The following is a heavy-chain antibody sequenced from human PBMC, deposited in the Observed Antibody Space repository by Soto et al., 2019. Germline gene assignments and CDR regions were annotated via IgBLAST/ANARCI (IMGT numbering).Heavy chain of an antibody. D-gene: IGHD3-22*01. J-gene: IGHJ3*02. CDR3: ARGGYYDSSGYYRAFDI. CDR1: GGSISSSNW. Sequence: PSETLSLTCAVSGGSISSSNWWSWVRQPPGKGLEWIGEIYHSGSTNYNPSLKSRVTISIDKSKNQFSLKLSSVTAADTAVYYCARGGYYDSSGYYRAFDIWGQGTMVTVSS. V-gene: IGHV4-4*02. CDR2: IYHSGST.